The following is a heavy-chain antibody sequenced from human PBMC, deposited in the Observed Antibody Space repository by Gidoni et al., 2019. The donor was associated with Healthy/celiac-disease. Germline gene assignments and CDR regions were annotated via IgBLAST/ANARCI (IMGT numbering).Heavy chain of an antibody. CDR3: AREEPWGFGGKPFDY. CDR1: GFTFSSYS. CDR2: ISSSSSTI. V-gene: IGHV3-48*02. Sequence: EVQLVESGGGLVQPGGSLRLSCAASGFTFSSYSMNWVRQAPGKGLEWVSYISSSSSTIYYADSVKGRFTISRDNAKNSLYLQMNSLRDEDTAVYYCAREEPWGFGGKPFDYWGQGTLVTVSS. D-gene: IGHD3-10*01. J-gene: IGHJ4*02.